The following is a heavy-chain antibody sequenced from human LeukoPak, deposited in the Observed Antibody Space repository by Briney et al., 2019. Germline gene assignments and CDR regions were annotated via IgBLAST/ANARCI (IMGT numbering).Heavy chain of an antibody. D-gene: IGHD7-27*01. CDR3: ATYMNWVAGDV. J-gene: IGHJ6*02. CDR2: IDKDGSVR. Sequence: GGSLRLSCVASGFSFSDSWMSWVRQAPGKGLEWVADIDKDGSVRDYVDSVKGRFTISRDNAKNSLYLQMDSLRAEDTAVYYCATYMNWVAGDVWGQGTTVSVSS. CDR1: GFSFSDSW. V-gene: IGHV3-7*01.